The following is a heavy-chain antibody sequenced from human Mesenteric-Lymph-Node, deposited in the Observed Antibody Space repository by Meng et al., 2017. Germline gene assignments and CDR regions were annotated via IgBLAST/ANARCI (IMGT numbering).Heavy chain of an antibody. D-gene: IGHD3-10*01. J-gene: IGHJ4*02. CDR3: ARGGATPMIIKY. CDR2: VYHNGVT. CDR1: GGSLSGYY. Sequence: QVQLKQWGAEVLKPSETLSLTCAVYGGSLSGYYWSWIRQPPGKGLEWMGEVYHNGVTKYSPSLRSQVVISIDTSKNQFSLNLRSVSAADTAMYYCARGGATPMIIKYWGPGTLVTVSS. V-gene: IGHV4-34*02.